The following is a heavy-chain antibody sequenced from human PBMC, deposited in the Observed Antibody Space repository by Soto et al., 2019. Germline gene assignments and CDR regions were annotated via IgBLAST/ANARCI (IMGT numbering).Heavy chain of an antibody. V-gene: IGHV3-9*01. Sequence: EVQLVESGGGLVQPGRSLRLSCAASGFTFDDYAMHWVRQAPGKGLEWVSGISWNSGSIGYADSVKGRFTISRDNAENSLYLQMNSLRAEDTALYYCAKDIGTTWDDDAFDIWGQGTMVTVSS. CDR3: AKDIGTTWDDDAFDI. CDR2: ISWNSGSI. D-gene: IGHD1-7*01. CDR1: GFTFDDYA. J-gene: IGHJ3*02.